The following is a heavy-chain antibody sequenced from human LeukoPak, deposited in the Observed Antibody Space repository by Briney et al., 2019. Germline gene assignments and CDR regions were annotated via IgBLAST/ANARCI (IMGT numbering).Heavy chain of an antibody. Sequence: KPGGSLRLSCAASGFTFSDYYMSWIRQAPGKGLEWVSYISSSGSTIYYADSVKGRFTISRDNAKNSLYLQMSSLRAEDTAVYYCARVGLAVAYPPQDYFDYWGQGTLVTVSS. D-gene: IGHD6-19*01. J-gene: IGHJ4*02. V-gene: IGHV3-11*01. CDR2: ISSSGSTI. CDR3: ARVGLAVAYPPQDYFDY. CDR1: GFTFSDYY.